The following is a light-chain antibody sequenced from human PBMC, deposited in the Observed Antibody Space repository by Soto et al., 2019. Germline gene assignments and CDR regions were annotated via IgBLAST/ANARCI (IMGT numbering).Light chain of an antibody. CDR3: QQYDDSMT. J-gene: IGKJ1*01. CDR2: GAS. V-gene: IGKV3-20*01. Sequence: EIVFTQSPGTLSLSPGERSTLSGRASQSISSNYLAWYQQKPGQDPRLLIYGASTRATGIPDSFSGSGSGTDFTLTISRLEPEDFAVYHCQQYDDSMTFGQGTKVDIK. CDR1: QSISSNY.